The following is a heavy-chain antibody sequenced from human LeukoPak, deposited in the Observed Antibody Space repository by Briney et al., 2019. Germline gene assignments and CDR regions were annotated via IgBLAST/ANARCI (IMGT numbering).Heavy chain of an antibody. D-gene: IGHD3-22*01. CDR2: IYSSGST. CDR1: GGSISSYY. Sequence: SETLXLTCTVSGGSISSYYWSWIRQPAGKGLEWIGRIYSSGSTNYNPSLQSRVTMSVDASKNQFSLKLSSVTAADTAVYYCARELRYDNSDSGAFWGQGTVVTVSS. J-gene: IGHJ3*01. V-gene: IGHV4-4*07. CDR3: ARELRYDNSDSGAF.